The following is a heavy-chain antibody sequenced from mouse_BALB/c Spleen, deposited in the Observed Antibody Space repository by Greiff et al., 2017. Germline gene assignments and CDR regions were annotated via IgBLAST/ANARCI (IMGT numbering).Heavy chain of an antibody. CDR3: ARFYGNYAMDY. CDR1: GFTFSSYA. V-gene: IGHV5-6-5*01. D-gene: IGHD2-1*01. Sequence: EVHLVESGGGLVKPGGSLKLSCAASGFTFSSYAMSWVRQTPEKRLEWVASISSGGSTYYPDSVKGRFTISRDNARNILYLQMSSLRSEDTAMYYCARFYGNYAMDYWGQGTSVTVSS. J-gene: IGHJ4*01. CDR2: ISSGGST.